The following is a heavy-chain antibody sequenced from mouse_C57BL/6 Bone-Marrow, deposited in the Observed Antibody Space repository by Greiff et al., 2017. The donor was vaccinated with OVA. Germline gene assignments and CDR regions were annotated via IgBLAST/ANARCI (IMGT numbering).Heavy chain of an antibody. V-gene: IGHV1-81*01. D-gene: IGHD2-1*01. CDR1: GYAFSSSW. Sequence: QVQLQQSGPVLVKPGASVKISCKASGYAFSSSWMNWVKQRTGQGLEWIGEIYPRSGNTYYNEKFKGKATLTADKSSSTAYMELRSLTSEDAAVYFCARPPYGKDAMDYWGQGTSVTVSS. CDR3: ARPPYGKDAMDY. CDR2: IYPRSGNT. J-gene: IGHJ4*01.